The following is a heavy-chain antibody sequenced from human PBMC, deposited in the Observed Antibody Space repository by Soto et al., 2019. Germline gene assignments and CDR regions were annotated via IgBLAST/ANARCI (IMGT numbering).Heavy chain of an antibody. V-gene: IGHV4-31*03. CDR1: GGSISSGGYY. J-gene: IGHJ4*02. D-gene: IGHD1-1*01. Sequence: SETLSLTCTVSGGSISSGGYYWTWIRQHPVRGLEWIGYIYSSGNSFYHPSLKSRLTISLDTSKNQFSLNLRSVTAADTAVYYCARSQMATTGPYFDYWGLGALVTVSS. CDR3: ARSQMATTGPYFDY. CDR2: IYSSGNS.